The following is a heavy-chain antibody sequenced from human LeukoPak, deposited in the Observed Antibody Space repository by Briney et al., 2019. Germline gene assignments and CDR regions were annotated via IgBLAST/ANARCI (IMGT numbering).Heavy chain of an antibody. V-gene: IGHV4-59*01. Sequence: SETLSLTRAVPGDSISGYYGCWIRQPPRMGVSWIGYIYNNGSTNYTPSLTDYNPSLKSRVTISVDTSKNQFSLKLSSVTAADTAVYYCARSERDGSGRFYFDYWGQGTLVTVSS. J-gene: IGHJ4*02. CDR2: IYNNGST. CDR1: GDSISGYY. D-gene: IGHD3-10*01. CDR3: ARSERDGSGRFYFDY.